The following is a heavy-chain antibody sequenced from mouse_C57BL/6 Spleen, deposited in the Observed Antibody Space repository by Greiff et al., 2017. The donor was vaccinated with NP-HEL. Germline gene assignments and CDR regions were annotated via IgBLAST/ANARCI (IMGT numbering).Heavy chain of an antibody. Sequence: EVQVVESGGGLVKPGGSLKLSCAASGFTFSDYGMHWVRQAPEKGLEWVAYISSGSSTIYYADTVTGRFPISRDNSKNTLFLQMTSLRSEDTAMYYWARRGYDYDRGYFDVWGTGTTVTVSS. CDR3: ARRGYDYDRGYFDV. J-gene: IGHJ1*03. V-gene: IGHV5-17*01. CDR2: ISSGSSTI. D-gene: IGHD2-4*01. CDR1: GFTFSDYG.